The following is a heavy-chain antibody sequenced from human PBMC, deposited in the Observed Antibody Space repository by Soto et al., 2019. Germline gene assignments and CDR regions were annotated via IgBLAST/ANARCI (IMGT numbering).Heavy chain of an antibody. CDR2: ISSSSSYI. V-gene: IGHV3-21*01. Sequence: EVQLVESGGGLVKPGGSLRLSCAASGFTFSSYSMNWVRQAPVKGLEWVSSISSSSSYIYYADSVKGRFTISRDNAKNSLYLQMNSLRAEDTAVYYCAGIGGYREGDNWFDPWGQGTLVTVSS. D-gene: IGHD6-19*01. CDR3: AGIGGYREGDNWFDP. J-gene: IGHJ5*02. CDR1: GFTFSSYS.